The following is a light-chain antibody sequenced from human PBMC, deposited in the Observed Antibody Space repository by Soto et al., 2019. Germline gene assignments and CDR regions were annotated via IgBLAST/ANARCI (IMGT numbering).Light chain of an antibody. V-gene: IGLV2-23*01. CDR1: TSDVGLYNL. Sequence: QSALTQPASVSGSPGQSITISCAGTTSDVGLYNLLSWYQQFPGKAPKLMIYEEIKRPSGVSNRFSGSKSGNTASLRISGLQAEDEAAYYCCAYAGSSTWVFGGGTKLTVL. CDR3: CAYAGSSTWV. J-gene: IGLJ3*02. CDR2: EEI.